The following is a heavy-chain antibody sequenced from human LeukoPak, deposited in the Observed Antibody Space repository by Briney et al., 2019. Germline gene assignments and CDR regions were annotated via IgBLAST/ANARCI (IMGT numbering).Heavy chain of an antibody. V-gene: IGHV6-1*01. D-gene: IGHD6-19*01. CDR3: ARTKWIAVAGTYDY. Sequence: SQTLSLTCAISGDSDSINSAVWNWIRQSPSRGLERLGRTYYRSKWYNDYAVSVKSRITINPDTSKNQFSLRLNSVTPEDTAVYYCARTKWIAVAGTYDYWGQGTLVTVSS. J-gene: IGHJ4*02. CDR1: GDSDSINSAV. CDR2: TYYRSKWYN.